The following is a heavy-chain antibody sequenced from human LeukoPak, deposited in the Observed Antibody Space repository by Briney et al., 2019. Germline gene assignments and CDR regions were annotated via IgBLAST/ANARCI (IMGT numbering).Heavy chain of an antibody. J-gene: IGHJ4*02. Sequence: GGSLRLSCAASGFTFNSYWMSWVRQAPGKGLEWVADIKQDGSEKYHVDSVKGRFTISRDNSRSTLYLQMNSLRPEDTAIYYCAREGYYGSGSPPSLYFDYWGQGTLVTVSS. V-gene: IGHV3-7*01. CDR3: AREGYYGSGSPPSLYFDY. CDR2: IKQDGSEK. D-gene: IGHD3-10*01. CDR1: GFTFNSYW.